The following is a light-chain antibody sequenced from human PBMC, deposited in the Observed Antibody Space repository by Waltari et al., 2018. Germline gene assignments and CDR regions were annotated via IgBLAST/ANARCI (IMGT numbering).Light chain of an antibody. Sequence: QSVLTQPPSVSGAPGQRVTISCTGSSSNIGAGYDVHWYQQLPGTAPKLLIHGNSKRPSGGPCRFAGSKSGTSASLAITGLQAEDEADYYCQSYDSSLSGVVFGGGTKLTVL. CDR3: QSYDSSLSGVV. V-gene: IGLV1-40*01. CDR2: GNS. CDR1: SSNIGAGYD. J-gene: IGLJ2*01.